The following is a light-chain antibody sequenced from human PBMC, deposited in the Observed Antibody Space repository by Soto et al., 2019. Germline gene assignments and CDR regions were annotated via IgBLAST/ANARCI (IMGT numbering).Light chain of an antibody. CDR3: QKFGSAPLFT. V-gene: IGKV3-20*01. J-gene: IGKJ3*01. Sequence: EIVLTQSPGTLSLCPGERATLSCRASQSVSSSYLAWYQQKPGQAPRLLIYGASSRATGIPDRFSGSGSGTDFSLTISRLEPEDFAVYYCQKFGSAPLFTFGPGTKVDV. CDR1: QSVSSSY. CDR2: GAS.